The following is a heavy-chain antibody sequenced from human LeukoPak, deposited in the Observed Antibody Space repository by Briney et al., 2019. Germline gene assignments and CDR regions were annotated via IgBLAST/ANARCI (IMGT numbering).Heavy chain of an antibody. CDR1: GGSFSGYY. CDR3: ARGLGYSSSWLDY. Sequence: SETLSLTCAVYGGSFSGYYWSWIRQPPGKGLEWIGEINHSGSTNYNPSLKSRVTISVDTSNNQFSLKLSSVTAADTAVYYCARGLGYSSSWLDYWGQGTLVTVSS. V-gene: IGHV4-34*01. D-gene: IGHD6-13*01. CDR2: INHSGST. J-gene: IGHJ4*02.